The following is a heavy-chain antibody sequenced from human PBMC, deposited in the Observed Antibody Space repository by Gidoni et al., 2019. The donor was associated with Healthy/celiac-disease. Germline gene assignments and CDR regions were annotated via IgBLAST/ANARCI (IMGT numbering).Heavy chain of an antibody. CDR3: ARDRSLRRDGYNGLYY. Sequence: QVQLVESGGGVVQPGRSLRLSCAASGLTFSSYGMHWVRQAPGKGREWVAVIWYDGSNKYYADSVKGRFTISRDNSKNTLYLQMNSLRAEDTAVYYCARDRSLRRDGYNGLYYWGQGTLVTVSS. CDR2: IWYDGSNK. J-gene: IGHJ4*02. D-gene: IGHD2-8*01. V-gene: IGHV3-33*01. CDR1: GLTFSSYG.